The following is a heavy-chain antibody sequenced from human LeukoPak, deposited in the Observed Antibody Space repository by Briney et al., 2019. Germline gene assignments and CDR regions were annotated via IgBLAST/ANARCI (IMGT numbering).Heavy chain of an antibody. V-gene: IGHV3-23*01. CDR1: GFTFSTYA. CDR2: ISGSGGTT. CDR3: AKKDDYDGRLY. D-gene: IGHD3-22*01. J-gene: IGHJ4*02. Sequence: GGPLRLSCAASGFTFSTYAMSWVRQAPGKGLEWVSAISGSGGTTSYADSVKGRFTISRDNSKNTLYLQMNSLRAEDTAVYYCAKKDDYDGRLYWGQGTLVTVSS.